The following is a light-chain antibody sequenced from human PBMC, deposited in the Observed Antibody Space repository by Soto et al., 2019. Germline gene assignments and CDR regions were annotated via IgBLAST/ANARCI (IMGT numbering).Light chain of an antibody. CDR2: GAS. V-gene: IGKV1-39*01. CDR3: QQGYSSPAT. J-gene: IGKJ5*01. Sequence: QMTQSPSVLSASVGDRVTITCRASQSIGKHLNWYQQKPGKAPKFLIYGASTLQSGVPSRFTGSGSGTDFTLTVNSLQAEDFATYYCQQGYSSPATLGQGTRLEI. CDR1: QSIGKH.